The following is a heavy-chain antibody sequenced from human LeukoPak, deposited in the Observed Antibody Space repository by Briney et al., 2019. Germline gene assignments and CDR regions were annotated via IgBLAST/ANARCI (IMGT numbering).Heavy chain of an antibody. D-gene: IGHD1-26*01. CDR1: GFTFSNFW. Sequence: PGGSLRLSCTASGFTFSNFWMGWVRQAPGKGLEWVANIKQDETEKFYLGSVKGRFTISRDNSKNTLYLQMNSLRAEDTAVYYCAKVGWELLNAFDIWGQGTMVTVSS. V-gene: IGHV3-7*03. J-gene: IGHJ3*02. CDR3: AKVGWELLNAFDI. CDR2: IKQDETEK.